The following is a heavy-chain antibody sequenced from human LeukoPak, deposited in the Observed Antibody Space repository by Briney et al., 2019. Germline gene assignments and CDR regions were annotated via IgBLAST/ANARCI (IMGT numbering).Heavy chain of an antibody. D-gene: IGHD3-10*01. CDR3: AREPGSYYYDY. Sequence: GGSMRLSCAASGFTFSSYAMHWVRQAPGKGLEYVSAISSNGGSTYYANSVKGRFTISRDNSKNTLYLQMGSLRAEDMAVYYCAREPGSYYYDYWGQGTLVTVSS. CDR2: ISSNGGST. J-gene: IGHJ4*02. CDR1: GFTFSSYA. V-gene: IGHV3-64*01.